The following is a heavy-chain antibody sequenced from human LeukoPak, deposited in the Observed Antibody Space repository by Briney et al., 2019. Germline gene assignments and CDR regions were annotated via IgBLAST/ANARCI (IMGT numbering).Heavy chain of an antibody. V-gene: IGHV3-23*01. Sequence: GGSLRLSCAASGFTFSSYAMSWVRQSPGKGLEWVSAISGGGGSTYYAEFVKGRFTISRDDSKNTLYLQMNSLRAEDTAVYYCAKFYDILTGYFDYWGQRTLVTVSS. CDR3: AKFYDILTGYFDY. CDR1: GFTFSSYA. CDR2: ISGGGGST. D-gene: IGHD3-9*01. J-gene: IGHJ4*02.